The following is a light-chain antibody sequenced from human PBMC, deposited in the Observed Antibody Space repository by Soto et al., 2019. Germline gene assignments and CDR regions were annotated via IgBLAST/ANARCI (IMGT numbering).Light chain of an antibody. V-gene: IGKV1-39*01. CDR2: AAS. CDR1: QTINNY. Sequence: DIQMTQSPSSLSASVGDRVAITCRASQTINNYVNWYQHKPGKAPKVLIYAASSLQSGVPSRFSGSGSGTDFSLTISSLQPEDFATYYCQQGYSTAWTFGQGTKVDIK. J-gene: IGKJ1*01. CDR3: QQGYSTAWT.